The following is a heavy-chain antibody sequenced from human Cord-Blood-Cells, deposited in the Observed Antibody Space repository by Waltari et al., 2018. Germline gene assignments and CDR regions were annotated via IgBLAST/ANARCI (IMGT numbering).Heavy chain of an antibody. J-gene: IGHJ5*02. Sequence: QVQLVESGGGVVQPGRSLRLSCAASGFTFSSYALHWVRQAPGKGLEWVAIISYDGSNKYYACSVKGRFTISRDNSKNTLYLQMNSLRAEDTAVYYCSGELLNWFDPWGQGTLVTVSS. CDR3: SGELLNWFDP. D-gene: IGHD1-26*01. V-gene: IGHV3-30-3*01. CDR2: ISYDGSNK. CDR1: GFTFSSYA.